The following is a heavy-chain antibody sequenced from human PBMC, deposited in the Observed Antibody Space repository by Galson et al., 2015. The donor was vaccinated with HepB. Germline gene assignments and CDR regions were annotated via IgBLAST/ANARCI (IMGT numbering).Heavy chain of an antibody. CDR3: ARDYYHSSGYYPIDY. CDR2: IWYDGSNK. CDR1: GFTFSSYG. Sequence: SLRLSCAASGFTFSSYGMHWVRQAPGKGLEWVAVIWYDGSNKYYADSVMGRFTISRDNSKNTLYLQMNSLRAEDTAVYYCARDYYHSSGYYPIDYWGQGTLVTVSS. J-gene: IGHJ4*02. V-gene: IGHV3-33*01. D-gene: IGHD3-22*01.